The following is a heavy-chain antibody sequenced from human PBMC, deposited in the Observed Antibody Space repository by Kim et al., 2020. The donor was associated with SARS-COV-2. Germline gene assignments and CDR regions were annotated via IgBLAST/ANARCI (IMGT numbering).Heavy chain of an antibody. J-gene: IGHJ4*02. V-gene: IGHV3-64*01. Sequence: GGSLRLSCAASGFIFSSFSMHWVRQTPEKGLEYVSAINGNGDRTYYANSVNGRFTISRDNSKNTVYLQMDSLRPEAMAVYYCVRVGISAYDYWGQGTL. CDR3: VRVGISAYDY. CDR2: INGNGDRT. CDR1: GFIFSSFS. D-gene: IGHD6-25*01.